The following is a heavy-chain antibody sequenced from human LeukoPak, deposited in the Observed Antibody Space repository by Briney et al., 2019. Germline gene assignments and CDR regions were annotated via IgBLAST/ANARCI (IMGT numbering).Heavy chain of an antibody. J-gene: IGHJ4*02. CDR1: GYAFTSFG. CDR2: ISAYNGHR. V-gene: IGHV1-18*01. D-gene: IGHD5-18*01. Sequence: ASVKVSCKASGYAFTSFGISWVRQAPGQGLEWMGWISAYNGHRKYAQKVQGRVTMTTDTSTSTAYMELRSLRSDDTAVYYCARDLGEDTTMIFFDFWGQGTQVTVSS. CDR3: ARDLGEDTTMIFFDF.